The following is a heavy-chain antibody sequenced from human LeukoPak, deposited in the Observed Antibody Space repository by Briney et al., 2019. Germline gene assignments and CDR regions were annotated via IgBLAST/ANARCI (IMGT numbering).Heavy chain of an antibody. CDR1: GGSISSGGYY. Sequence: PSETLSLTCTVSGGSISSGGYYWSWIRQAPGKGLEWVSSISGSGTSTYYADSLKGRFTISRDNSKNTLYLQMNSLRADDTAVYYCAKDRVGSVAEDYWGQGTLVTVSS. J-gene: IGHJ4*02. CDR3: AKDRVGSVAEDY. V-gene: IGHV3-23*01. CDR2: ISGSGTST. D-gene: IGHD6-19*01.